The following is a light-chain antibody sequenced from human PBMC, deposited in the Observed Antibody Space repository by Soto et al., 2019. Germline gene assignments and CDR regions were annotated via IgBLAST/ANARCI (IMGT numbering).Light chain of an antibody. CDR3: GTWDSSLNGVV. J-gene: IGLJ2*01. CDR2: DNN. V-gene: IGLV1-51*01. Sequence: QSVLTQPPSVSAAPGQKVTISCSGSSSNIENNYVSWYQQLPGTAPKLLIYDNNKRPSEIPDRFSGSKSGTSATLGITGLQTGDEADYHCGTWDSSLNGVVFGGGTKLTAL. CDR1: SSNIENNY.